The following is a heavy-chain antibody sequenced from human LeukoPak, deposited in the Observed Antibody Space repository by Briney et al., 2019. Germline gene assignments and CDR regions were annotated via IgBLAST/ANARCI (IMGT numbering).Heavy chain of an antibody. CDR3: ARVLSGRGSLYDYYYYMDV. CDR1: GFTVSSNY. CDR2: TYSNGGT. J-gene: IGHJ6*03. Sequence: GGSLRLSCAASGFTVSSNYMSWVRQAPGKGLEWVSVTYSNGGTYYADSVKGRFTISRDISKNTLYLQMNSLRAEDTAVYYCARVLSGRGSLYDYYYYMDVWGKGTTVTISS. V-gene: IGHV3-53*01. D-gene: IGHD3-10*01.